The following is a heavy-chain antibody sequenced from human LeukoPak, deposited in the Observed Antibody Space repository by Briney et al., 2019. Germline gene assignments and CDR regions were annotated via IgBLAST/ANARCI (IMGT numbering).Heavy chain of an antibody. CDR3: AREIPTDGAFDI. CDR2: ISYDGSNE. D-gene: IGHD1-26*01. CDR1: GFTFSTYV. Sequence: GRSLRLSCAASGFTFSTYVMHWVRQAPGKGLEWVAVISYDGSNEYYADSVKGRFTISRDNSKNTLYLQMNSLRAEDTAVYYCAREIPTDGAFDIWGQGTMVTVSS. J-gene: IGHJ3*02. V-gene: IGHV3-30-3*01.